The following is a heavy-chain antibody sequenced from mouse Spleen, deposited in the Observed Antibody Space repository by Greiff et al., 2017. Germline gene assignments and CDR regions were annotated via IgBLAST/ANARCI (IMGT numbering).Heavy chain of an antibody. J-gene: IGHJ4*01. Sequence: VKLMESGAELAKPGASVKMSCKASGYTFTSYWMHWVKQRPGQGLEWIGYINPSTGYTEYNQKFKDKATLTADKSSSTAYMQLSSLTSEDSAVYYCARFQYGNHIYAMDYWGQGTSVTVSS. CDR3: ARFQYGNHIYAMDY. V-gene: IGHV1-7*01. CDR2: INPSTGYT. CDR1: GYTFTSYW. D-gene: IGHD2-10*02.